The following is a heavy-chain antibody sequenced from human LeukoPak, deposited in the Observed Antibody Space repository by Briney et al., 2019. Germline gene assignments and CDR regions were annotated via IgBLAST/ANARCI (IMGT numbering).Heavy chain of an antibody. CDR1: GYTFTSYG. CDR2: INPSGGNT. V-gene: IGHV1-46*01. D-gene: IGHD1-26*01. CDR3: ARERSGTNKVGYFQH. Sequence: ASVKVSCKASGYTFTSYGISWVRQAPGQGLEWMGIINPSGGNTIYAQQFQGRVTMTGDTSTSTVYMELSSLRSEDTAVYYCARERSGTNKVGYFQHWGQGTLVTVSS. J-gene: IGHJ1*01.